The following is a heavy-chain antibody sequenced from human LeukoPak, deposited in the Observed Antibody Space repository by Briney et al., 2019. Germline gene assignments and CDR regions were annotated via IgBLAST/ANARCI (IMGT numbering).Heavy chain of an antibody. Sequence: SETLSLTCAVSGGSISSGGYSWSWIRQPPGKGLEWIGYIYHSGSTYYNPSLKSRVTISVDRPKNQFSLKLSSVAAADTAVYYCASASLHDSSGYYFDYWGQGTLVTVSS. V-gene: IGHV4-30-2*01. CDR1: GGSISSGGYS. D-gene: IGHD3-22*01. J-gene: IGHJ4*02. CDR2: IYHSGST. CDR3: ASASLHDSSGYYFDY.